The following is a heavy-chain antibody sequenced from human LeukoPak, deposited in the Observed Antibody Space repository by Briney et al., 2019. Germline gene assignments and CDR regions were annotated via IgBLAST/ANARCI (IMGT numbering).Heavy chain of an antibody. Sequence: PSKALSLTCTVSGGSINSPDYYWSWIRQPPGKGLEWIGSIYYSGTTFYSPSLKSRLTISLDTSKNQFFLILSSMTVADTAVYYCARGKVPDPWGQGTLVTVSS. CDR2: IYYSGTT. CDR1: GGSINSPDYY. V-gene: IGHV4-30-4*08. CDR3: ARGKVPDP. D-gene: IGHD1-14*01. J-gene: IGHJ5*02.